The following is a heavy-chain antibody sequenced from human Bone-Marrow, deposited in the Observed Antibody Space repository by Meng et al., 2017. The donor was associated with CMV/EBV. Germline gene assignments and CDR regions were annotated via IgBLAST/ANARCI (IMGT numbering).Heavy chain of an antibody. Sequence: ASVKVSCKASGYTFTGYYMHWVRQAPGQGLEWMGWINPNSGGTNYAQKFQGRVTMTRDTSISTTYMELSRLRSDDTAVYYCAREVGASYYYYGMDVWGQGTTVTGSS. D-gene: IGHD1-26*01. CDR3: AREVGASYYYYGMDV. CDR2: INPNSGGT. J-gene: IGHJ6*01. CDR1: GYTFTGYY. V-gene: IGHV1-2*02.